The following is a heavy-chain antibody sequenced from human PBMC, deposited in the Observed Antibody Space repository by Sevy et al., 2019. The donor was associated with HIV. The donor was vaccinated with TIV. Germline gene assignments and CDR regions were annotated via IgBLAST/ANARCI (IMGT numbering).Heavy chain of an antibody. Sequence: GGSLRLSCAASGFTFSNYIMNWVRQAPGKGLEWVSSISSSSSSIYYADSVKGRFTISGDNAKNSLYLQMNSLRAADTAIYYCARSIAAAGTLQWLRYFDYWGQGTLVTVSS. V-gene: IGHV3-21*01. D-gene: IGHD6-13*01. CDR1: GFTFSNYI. CDR2: ISSSSSSI. CDR3: ARSIAAAGTLQWLRYFDY. J-gene: IGHJ4*02.